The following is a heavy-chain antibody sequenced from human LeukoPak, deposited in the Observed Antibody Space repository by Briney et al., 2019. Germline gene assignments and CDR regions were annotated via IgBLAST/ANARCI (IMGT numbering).Heavy chain of an antibody. CDR3: ARSSGWYFDY. CDR1: GFTFSSYT. J-gene: IGHJ4*02. V-gene: IGHV3-21*01. Sequence: GGSLRLSXAASGFTFSSYTMNWVRQAPGKGLEWVSSISSSSSHIYYADSVKGRFTISRDNAKNSLYLQMNSLRAEDTAVYYCARSSGWYFDYWGQGTLVTVSS. CDR2: ISSSSSHI. D-gene: IGHD6-19*01.